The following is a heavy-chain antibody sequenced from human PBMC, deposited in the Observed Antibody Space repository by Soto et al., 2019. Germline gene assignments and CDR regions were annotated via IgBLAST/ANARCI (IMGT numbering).Heavy chain of an antibody. CDR1: GFTFSSYS. CDR2: ISSSSSTI. J-gene: IGHJ4*02. CDR3: ARAGLWFGELSSSDY. V-gene: IGHV3-48*01. D-gene: IGHD3-10*01. Sequence: EVQLVESGGGLVQPGGSLRLSCAASGFTFSSYSMNWVRQAPGKGLEWVSYISSSSSTIYYADSVKGRITISRDHAKNSLCLQMNSLRAEDTAVYYCARAGLWFGELSSSDYWGQGTLVTVSS.